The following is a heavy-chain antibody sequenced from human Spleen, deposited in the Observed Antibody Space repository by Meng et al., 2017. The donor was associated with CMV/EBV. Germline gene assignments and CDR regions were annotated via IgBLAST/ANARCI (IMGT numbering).Heavy chain of an antibody. CDR1: GYTFTGYY. V-gene: IGHV1-2*02. Sequence: ASVKVSCKASGYTFTGYYMHWVRQAPGQGLEWMGWINPDSGGTSYAQKFQGRVTMTRDTSISAAYMELSRLRSDDTAVYYCARGPTRTGYYDMDVWGQGTTVTVSS. D-gene: IGHD1-1*01. J-gene: IGHJ6*02. CDR3: ARGPTRTGYYDMDV. CDR2: INPDSGGT.